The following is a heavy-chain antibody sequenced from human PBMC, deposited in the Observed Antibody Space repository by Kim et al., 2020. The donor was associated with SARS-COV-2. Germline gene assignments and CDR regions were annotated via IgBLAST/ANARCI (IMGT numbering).Heavy chain of an antibody. CDR2: ISSDGDSK. D-gene: IGHD3-16*01. CDR1: GFMFSDYV. J-gene: IGHJ6*02. Sequence: GGSLRLSCSASGFMFSDYVISWVRQAPGKGLEFVAVISSDGDSKYYPESVRGRFTVSRDNSKNTLDLQMSSLRVEDTAVYFCVKSEDVRYGIDVWGQGT. V-gene: IGHV3-64D*06. CDR3: VKSEDVRYGIDV.